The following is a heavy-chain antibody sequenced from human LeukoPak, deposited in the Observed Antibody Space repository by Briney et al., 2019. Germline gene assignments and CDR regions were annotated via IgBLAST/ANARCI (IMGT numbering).Heavy chain of an antibody. V-gene: IGHV5-51*01. CDR3: ARHTRGVDTALVQDAFDI. CDR2: IFPDDSDI. Sequence: ESLLISCYASSDRTTNYWIGWVRHMAGRDLECMGIIFPDDSDIRYSPSFQGQVTISADKSVSTAYLQWSSLKASDTAIYYCARHTRGVDTALVQDAFDIWGQGTRVTVSS. D-gene: IGHD5-18*01. J-gene: IGHJ3*02. CDR1: SDRTTNYW.